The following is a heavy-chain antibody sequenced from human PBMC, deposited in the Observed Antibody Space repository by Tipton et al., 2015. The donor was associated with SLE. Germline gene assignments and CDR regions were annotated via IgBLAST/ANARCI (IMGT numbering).Heavy chain of an antibody. J-gene: IGHJ4*02. CDR3: ARGGTARTLLS. CDR1: GGSISSGGYS. Sequence: TLSLTCAVSGGSISSGGYSWSWIRQPPGKGLEWIGYIDDSGNTDYTPSLKSRVTISVDTSKNQFSLKLSSVTAADTAVYYCARGGTARTLLSWGQGTLVTVSS. D-gene: IGHD3-16*01. CDR2: IDDSGNT. V-gene: IGHV4-61*08.